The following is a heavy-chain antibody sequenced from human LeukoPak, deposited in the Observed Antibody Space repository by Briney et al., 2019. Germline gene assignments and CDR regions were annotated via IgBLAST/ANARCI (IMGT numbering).Heavy chain of an antibody. CDR2: IKQDGSEK. CDR1: GFTFSSYW. CDR3: ARAIGKSEGY. V-gene: IGHV3-7*01. D-gene: IGHD4-23*01. Sequence: GGSLRLSCAASGFTFSSYWMTWVRQAPGKGLEWVTNIKQDGSEKYYVDSVKGRFTISRDNAKSSLYLQMDSLRAEDTAVYYCARAIGKSEGYWGQGTLVTVSS. J-gene: IGHJ4*02.